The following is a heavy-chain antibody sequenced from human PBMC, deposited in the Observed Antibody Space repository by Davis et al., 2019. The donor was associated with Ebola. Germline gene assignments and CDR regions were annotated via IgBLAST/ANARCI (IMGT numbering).Heavy chain of an antibody. CDR3: ARSIVVVTDDAFDI. V-gene: IGHV4-34*01. J-gene: IGHJ3*02. CDR2: INHSGST. CDR1: GGSFSGYY. D-gene: IGHD2-21*02. Sequence: GSLRLSCAVYGGSFSGYYWSWIRQPPGKGLEWIGEINHSGSTNYNPSLKSRVTISVDKSKNQFSLKLSSVTAADTAVYYCARSIVVVTDDAFDIWGQGTMVTVSS.